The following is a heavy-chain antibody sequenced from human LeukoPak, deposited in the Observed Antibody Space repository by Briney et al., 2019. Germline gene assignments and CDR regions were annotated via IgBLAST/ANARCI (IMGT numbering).Heavy chain of an antibody. CDR3: ARAGRRLFGVLIPLSFDY. V-gene: IGHV3-30*02. D-gene: IGHD3-3*01. Sequence: PGGSLRLSCAASGFTFSSYGMHWVRQAPGKGLEWVTFIRYDGTNKYYADSVKGRFTISKDYSKNTLYLQMNSLRSDDTAVYYCARAGRRLFGVLIPLSFDYWGQGTPVTVSS. J-gene: IGHJ4*02. CDR1: GFTFSSYG. CDR2: IRYDGTNK.